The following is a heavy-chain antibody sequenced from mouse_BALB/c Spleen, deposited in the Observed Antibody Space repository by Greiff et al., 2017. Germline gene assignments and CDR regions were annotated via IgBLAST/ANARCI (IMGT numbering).Heavy chain of an antibody. V-gene: IGHV1S132*01. CDR1: GYTFTSYW. CDR2: IFPGTGTT. Sequence: VQLQQSGAELVKPGASVKLSCKTSGYTFTSYWIQWVKQRPGQGLGWIGEIFPGTGTTYYNEKFKGKATLTIDTSSSTAYMQLSSLTSEDSAVYFCARSGYDRTFAYWGQGTLVTVSA. J-gene: IGHJ3*01. CDR3: ARSGYDRTFAY. D-gene: IGHD2-14*01.